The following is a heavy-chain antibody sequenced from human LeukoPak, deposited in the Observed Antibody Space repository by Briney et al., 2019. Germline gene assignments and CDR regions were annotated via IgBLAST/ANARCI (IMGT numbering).Heavy chain of an antibody. D-gene: IGHD3-9*01. Sequence: PGGSLRLSCATSGFSFTDYPMNWVRQAPGKGLEWISNIRTTAEGAKYAYYADSVKGRVTISRDDGKNTLYLHMNSLRDDDTAVYYGATGKRYAFDYWGQGILVTVSS. V-gene: IGHV3-48*02. CDR2: IRTTAEGAKYA. CDR1: GFSFTDYP. J-gene: IGHJ4*02. CDR3: ATGKRYAFDY.